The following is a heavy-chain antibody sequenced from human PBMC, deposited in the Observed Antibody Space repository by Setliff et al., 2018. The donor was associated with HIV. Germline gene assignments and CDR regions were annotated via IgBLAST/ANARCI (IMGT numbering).Heavy chain of an antibody. CDR2: ISGSGGTT. D-gene: IGHD4-17*01. CDR1: GFTFSSYA. V-gene: IGHV3-23*01. CDR3: ARTPYGEQSHFHY. J-gene: IGHJ4*02. Sequence: HPGGSLRLSCAASGFTFSSYAMSWVRQAPGKGLEWVSAISGSGGTTYYADSVKGRFTISRDNSKNTVYLQVYSLRAEDTAVYYCARTPYGEQSHFHYWGQGTLVTVSS.